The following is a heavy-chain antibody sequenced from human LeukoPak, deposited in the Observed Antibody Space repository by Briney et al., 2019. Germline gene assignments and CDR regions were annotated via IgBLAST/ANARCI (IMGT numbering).Heavy chain of an antibody. CDR3: AKDSSGYYSPIDY. V-gene: IGHV3-30*02. J-gene: IGHJ4*02. D-gene: IGHD3-22*01. CDR1: GFTFSNYG. CDR2: VWSDGSNK. Sequence: GGSLRLSCAASGFTFSNYGIHWVRQAPGKGLEWVSFVWSDGSNKYYADSVKGRFTISRDNSKNTLYLQMSSLTAEDTAVYYCAKDSSGYYSPIDYWGQGTLVTVSS.